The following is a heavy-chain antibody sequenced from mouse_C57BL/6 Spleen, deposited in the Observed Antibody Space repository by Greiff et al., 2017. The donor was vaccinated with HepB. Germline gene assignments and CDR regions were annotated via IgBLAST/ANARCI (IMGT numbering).Heavy chain of an antibody. D-gene: IGHD2-5*01. V-gene: IGHV7-3*01. CDR2: IRNKANGYTT. CDR1: GFTFTDYY. CDR3: ARYISNYDYAMDY. Sequence: EVMLVESGGGLVQPGGSLSLSCAASGFTFTDYYMSWVRQPPGKALEWLGFIRNKANGYTTEYSASVKGRFTISRDNSQSILYLQMNALRAEDSATYYCARYISNYDYAMDYWGQGTSVTVSS. J-gene: IGHJ4*01.